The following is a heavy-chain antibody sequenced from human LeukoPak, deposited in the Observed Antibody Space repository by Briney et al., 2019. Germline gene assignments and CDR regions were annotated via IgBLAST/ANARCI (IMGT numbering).Heavy chain of an antibody. V-gene: IGHV5-51*01. J-gene: IGHJ6*03. Sequence: RGESLKISCKGSGYSFTSYWIAWVRQMPGKGLEWMGIIFPDDYDTRYSPSFQGQVTISADKSISTAYLQWSSLKASDTAMYYCAREHYYGSGSYGYMDVWGKGTTVTVSS. CDR2: IFPDDYDT. CDR3: AREHYYGSGSYGYMDV. CDR1: GYSFTSYW. D-gene: IGHD3-10*01.